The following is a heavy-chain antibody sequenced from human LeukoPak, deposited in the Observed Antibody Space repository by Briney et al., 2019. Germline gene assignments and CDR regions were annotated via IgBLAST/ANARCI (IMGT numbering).Heavy chain of an antibody. CDR1: GYTFTSYG. D-gene: IGHD3-22*01. J-gene: IGHJ1*01. V-gene: IGHV1-18*01. CDR2: ISAYNGNT. CDR3: ARDHGDYDSSGYYSRHFQH. Sequence: ASVKVSCKASGYTFTSYGISWVRQAPGQGLEWMGWISAYNGNTNYAQKLRGRVTMTTDTSTSTAYMELRSLRSDDTAVYYCARDHGDYDSSGYYSRHFQHWGQGTLVTVSS.